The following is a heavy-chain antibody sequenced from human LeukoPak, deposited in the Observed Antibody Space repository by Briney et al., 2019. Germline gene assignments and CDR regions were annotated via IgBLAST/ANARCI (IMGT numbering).Heavy chain of an antibody. D-gene: IGHD2-2*01. V-gene: IGHV3-30*18. CDR1: GFTFSSYG. J-gene: IGHJ3*02. Sequence: GGSLRLSCAASGFTFSSYGMHWVRQAPGKGLEWVAVISYDGSNKYYADSVKGRFTISRDNSKSTLYLQMNSLRAEDTAVYYCAKGGGYCSSTSCSGGAFDIWGQGTMVTVSS. CDR3: AKGGGYCSSTSCSGGAFDI. CDR2: ISYDGSNK.